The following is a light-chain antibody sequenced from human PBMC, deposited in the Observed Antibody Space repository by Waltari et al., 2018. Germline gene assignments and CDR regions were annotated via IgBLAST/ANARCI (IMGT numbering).Light chain of an antibody. CDR3: CSYAGRNAFV. J-gene: IGLJ2*01. V-gene: IGLV2-23*03. CDR1: SSDIGTYKP. CDR2: EGS. Sequence: QSALIQPASVSESPGQSITISCTGTSSDIGTYKPVPWYQQYPGQGPKVIIYEGSKRPSGVSDRFSGSKSGNTASLTISGLQAEDEADYYCCSYAGRNAFVFGGGTKLSVL.